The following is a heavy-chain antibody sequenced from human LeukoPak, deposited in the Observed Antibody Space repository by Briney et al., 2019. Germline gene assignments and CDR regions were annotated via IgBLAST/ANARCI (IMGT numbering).Heavy chain of an antibody. CDR3: ARGVSILWGD. J-gene: IGHJ4*02. V-gene: IGHV3-21*01. CDR1: GFTFSSYS. D-gene: IGHD2-21*01. Sequence: GGSLRLSCAASGFTFSSYSMNWVRQAPGKGLEWVSSISSSSSYIHYADSVKGRFTISRDNAKNSLYLQMNSLRAEDTAVYYCARGVSILWGDWGQGTLVTVSS. CDR2: ISSSSSYI.